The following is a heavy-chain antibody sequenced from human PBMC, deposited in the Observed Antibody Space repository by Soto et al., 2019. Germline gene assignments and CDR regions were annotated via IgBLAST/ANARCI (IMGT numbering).Heavy chain of an antibody. V-gene: IGHV1-3*01. CDR3: ARGVGIAVDDY. J-gene: IGHJ4*02. CDR1: GYTFTSYA. CDR2: INAGNGNT. D-gene: IGHD6-19*01. Sequence: QVQLVQSGAEVKKPGASVKVSCNASGYTFTSYAMHWVRQAPGQRLEWMGWINAGNGNTNYSQKCQDRVTITRDTSASTAYMELSSLRSEETAVYYCARGVGIAVDDYWGQGTVVTVCS.